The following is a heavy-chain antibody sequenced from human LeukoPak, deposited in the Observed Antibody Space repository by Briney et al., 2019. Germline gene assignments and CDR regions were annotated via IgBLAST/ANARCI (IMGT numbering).Heavy chain of an antibody. V-gene: IGHV1-3*01. D-gene: IGHD1-1*01. J-gene: IGHJ4*02. Sequence: ASVKVSCKASGYTFTSYAMHWVRQAPGQRLEWMGWINLGNGKTKYSQNFQDRVTITRDTSASTASMELSSLRSEDTAVYYCARGLWGNWNHDFWGQGTLVTVSS. CDR2: INLGNGKT. CDR1: GYTFTSYA. CDR3: ARGLWGNWNHDF.